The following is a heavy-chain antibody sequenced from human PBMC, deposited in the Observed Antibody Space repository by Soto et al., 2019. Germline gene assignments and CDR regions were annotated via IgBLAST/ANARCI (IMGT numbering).Heavy chain of an antibody. CDR2: ITRNSGSI. CDR3: AKAHKCTAVVTAIPFDS. CDR1: GFSFADYD. Sequence: EVQLVESGGGLVQPGRSLRLSCEVSGFSFADYDMNWVRQAPGKGLEWVARITRNSGSITYADSVKGRFTISRDNAKNSRHLQMNSLRSEDTALYYCAKAHKCTAVVTAIPFDSWGQGTLVTVSS. V-gene: IGHV3-9*01. J-gene: IGHJ4*02. D-gene: IGHD2-21*02.